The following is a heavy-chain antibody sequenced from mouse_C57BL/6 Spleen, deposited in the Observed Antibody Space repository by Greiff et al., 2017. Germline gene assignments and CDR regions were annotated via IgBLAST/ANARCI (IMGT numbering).Heavy chain of an antibody. Sequence: VQLQQPGAELVKPGASVKLSCKASGYTFTSYWMQWVKQRPGQGLEWIGEIDPSDSYTNYNQKFKGKATLTVDTSSSTAYMQLSSLTSEDSAIYYCARYYYGSSLYWYFGVWGTGVTVTVSS. CDR3: ARYYYGSSLYWYFGV. V-gene: IGHV1-50*01. CDR2: IDPSDSYT. D-gene: IGHD1-1*01. J-gene: IGHJ1*03. CDR1: GYTFTSYW.